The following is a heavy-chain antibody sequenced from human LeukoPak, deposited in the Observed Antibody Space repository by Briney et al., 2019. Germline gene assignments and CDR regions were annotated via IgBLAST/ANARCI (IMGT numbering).Heavy chain of an antibody. D-gene: IGHD1-26*01. CDR3: AKGGVEWELQNY. J-gene: IGHJ4*02. Sequence: GGSLRLSCAASGFTFSSYSMNWVRQAPGQGLEWVSYITSDSVTMFYADSVKGRFTISRDNSKNTLYLQMNSLRAEDTAVYYCAKGGVEWELQNYWGQGTLVTVSS. V-gene: IGHV3-48*01. CDR1: GFTFSSYS. CDR2: ITSDSVTM.